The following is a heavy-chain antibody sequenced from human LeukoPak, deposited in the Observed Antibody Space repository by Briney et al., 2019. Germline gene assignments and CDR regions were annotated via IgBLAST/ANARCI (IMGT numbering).Heavy chain of an antibody. V-gene: IGHV3-49*04. CDR2: IRCKAYGGTT. Sequence: PGGSLRLSCTASGFTFGDYAMSWVRQAPGKGLEWVGFIRCKAYGGTTEYAASVKGRFTISRDDSKSIAYLQMNSLKTEDTAVYYCTRVRIVVVVAATPLWDYWGQGTLVTVSS. CDR3: TRVRIVVVVAATPLWDY. D-gene: IGHD2-15*01. J-gene: IGHJ4*02. CDR1: GFTFGDYA.